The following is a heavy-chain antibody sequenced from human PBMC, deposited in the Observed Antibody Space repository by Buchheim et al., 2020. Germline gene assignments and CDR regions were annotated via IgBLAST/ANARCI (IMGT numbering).Heavy chain of an antibody. CDR3: ARRTLILPSMGWFDL. J-gene: IGHJ5*02. Sequence: EVQLVQSGAEVKKAGESLRISCKGSGYSFTTYWIGWVRQMPGKGLEWMGIIYPHDSDTRYSPSFQAQVTISADKSINTAYLQWSSLKASDTAIYYCARRTLILPSMGWFDLWGQGTL. CDR1: GYSFTTYW. V-gene: IGHV5-51*01. D-gene: IGHD2/OR15-2a*01. CDR2: IYPHDSDT.